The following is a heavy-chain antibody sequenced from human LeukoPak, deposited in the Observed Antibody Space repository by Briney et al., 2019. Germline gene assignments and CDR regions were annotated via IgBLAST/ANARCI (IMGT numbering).Heavy chain of an antibody. Sequence: PGGSLRLSCAASGFTFSDYYMSWIRQAPWKGLEWISYISSSGSTIYYADSVEGRFTISRDNAKNSLYLQMNSLRAEDTAVYYCARHNYYDSSGYYNYWGQGTLVTVSS. CDR2: ISSSGSTI. D-gene: IGHD3-22*01. V-gene: IGHV3-11*01. CDR1: GFTFSDYY. J-gene: IGHJ4*02. CDR3: ARHNYYDSSGYYNY.